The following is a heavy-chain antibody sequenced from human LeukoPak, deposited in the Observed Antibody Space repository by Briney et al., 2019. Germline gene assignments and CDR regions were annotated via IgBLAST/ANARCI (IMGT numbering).Heavy chain of an antibody. V-gene: IGHV4-30-4*08. Sequence: PSETLSLTCAVYGGSLSGSYWSWIRQPPGKGLEWIGYIYYSGSTYYNPSLKSRVTISVDTSKNQFSLKLSSVTAADTAVYYCARGDYDFSPYGMDVWGQGTTVTVSS. CDR2: IYYSGST. D-gene: IGHD3-3*01. CDR3: ARGDYDFSPYGMDV. J-gene: IGHJ6*02. CDR1: GGSLSGSY.